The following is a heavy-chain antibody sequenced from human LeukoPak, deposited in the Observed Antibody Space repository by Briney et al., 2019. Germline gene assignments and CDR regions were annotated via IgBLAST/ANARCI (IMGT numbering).Heavy chain of an antibody. D-gene: IGHD2-2*02. Sequence: PSGALSLTCAVSGGSISSSNWWSWVRQPPGKGLEWIGEIYHSGSTNYNPSLKSRVTISVDKSKNQFSLKLSSVTAADTAVYYCARDRRYCSSTSCYSLSDYWGQGTLVTVSS. V-gene: IGHV4-4*02. J-gene: IGHJ4*02. CDR2: IYHSGST. CDR3: ARDRRYCSSTSCYSLSDY. CDR1: GGSISSSNW.